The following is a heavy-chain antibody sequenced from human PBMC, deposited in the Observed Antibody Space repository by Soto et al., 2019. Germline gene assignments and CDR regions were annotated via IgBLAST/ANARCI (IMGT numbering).Heavy chain of an antibody. D-gene: IGHD2-15*01. J-gene: IGHJ6*02. CDR2: IYHSGST. V-gene: IGHV4-38-2*02. CDR1: GGSISSGYY. CDR3: AREVRGDCSGGSCYSRVGGYYYYGMDV. Sequence: SETLSLTCTVSGGSISSGYYWGWIRQPPGKGLEWIGSIYHSGSTYYNPSLKSRVTISVDTSKNQFSLKLSSVTAADTAVYYCAREVRGDCSGGSCYSRVGGYYYYGMDVWGQGTTVTVSS.